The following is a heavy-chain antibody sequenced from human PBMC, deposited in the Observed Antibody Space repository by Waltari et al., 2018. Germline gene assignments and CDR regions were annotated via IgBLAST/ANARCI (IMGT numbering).Heavy chain of an antibody. D-gene: IGHD3-22*01. CDR3: AKDYYDSSGYSYNWFDP. J-gene: IGHJ5*02. CDR1: GGTFSSYA. V-gene: IGHV1-69*05. Sequence: QVQLVQSGAEVKKPGSSVKVSCKASGGTFSSYAISWVRQAPGQGLEWMGGIIPIFGTGNYAQKFQGRVTITTDESTSTAYMELSSLRSEDTAVYYCAKDYYDSSGYSYNWFDPWGQGTLVTVSS. CDR2: IIPIFGTG.